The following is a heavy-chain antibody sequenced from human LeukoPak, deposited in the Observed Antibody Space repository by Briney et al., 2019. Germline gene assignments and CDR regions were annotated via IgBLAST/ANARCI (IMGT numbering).Heavy chain of an antibody. CDR1: GYTFTGYY. D-gene: IGHD3-10*01. Sequence: ASVKLSCKASGYTFTGYYMHWVRQAPAPGLGWMGWINPNSGGTNYDQKFQGRLTMTRDTSISTAYMELSRLRSDDTAVYYCARDRRLVRGFDPWGQGTLVTVSS. CDR3: ARDRRLVRGFDP. CDR2: INPNSGGT. V-gene: IGHV1-2*02. J-gene: IGHJ5*02.